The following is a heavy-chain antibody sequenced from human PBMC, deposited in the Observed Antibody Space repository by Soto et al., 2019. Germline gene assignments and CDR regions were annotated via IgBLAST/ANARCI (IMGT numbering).Heavy chain of an antibody. CDR2: ISGSGGST. J-gene: IGHJ1*01. CDR1: GFTFSSYA. CDR3: AKDLSQVSWATSSEYFQH. D-gene: IGHD5-12*01. Sequence: PGGSIRLSCASSGFTFSSYAMSWVRQAPGKGLEWVSAISGSGGSTYYADSVKGRFTISRDNSKNTLYLQMNSLRAEDTAIYYCAKDLSQVSWATSSEYFQHWGQGTLVTVSS. V-gene: IGHV3-23*01.